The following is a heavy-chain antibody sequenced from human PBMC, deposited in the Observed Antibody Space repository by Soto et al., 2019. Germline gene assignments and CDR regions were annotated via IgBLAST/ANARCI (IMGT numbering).Heavy chain of an antibody. V-gene: IGHV3-30-3*01. J-gene: IGHJ4*02. Sequence: GGSLSLSCAASGFTFSSYAMHWVRQAPGKGLEWVAVISYDGSNKYYADSVKGRFTISRDNSKNTLYLQMNSLRAEDTAVYYCARNAHPNGWFGELLWAFDYWGQGTLVNVSS. D-gene: IGHD3-10*01. CDR1: GFTFSSYA. CDR2: ISYDGSNK. CDR3: ARNAHPNGWFGELLWAFDY.